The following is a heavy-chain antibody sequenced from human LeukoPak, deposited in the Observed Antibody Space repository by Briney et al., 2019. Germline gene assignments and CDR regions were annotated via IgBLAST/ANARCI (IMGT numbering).Heavy chain of an antibody. CDR2: ISSSGSDT. Sequence: PGGSLRLSCAASGFTFSSYAMSWVRQAQGKGLEWVSTISSSGSDTYYADSVKGRFTISRDSSKNTVFLQMNSLRAEDTALYYCAKTRGYCTGGSCYGDYWGQGTLVTVSS. V-gene: IGHV3-23*01. CDR1: GFTFSSYA. D-gene: IGHD2-15*01. CDR3: AKTRGYCTGGSCYGDY. J-gene: IGHJ4*02.